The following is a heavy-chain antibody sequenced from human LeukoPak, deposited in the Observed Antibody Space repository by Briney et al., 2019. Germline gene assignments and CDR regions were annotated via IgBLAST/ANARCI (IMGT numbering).Heavy chain of an antibody. J-gene: IGHJ4*03. CDR2: IWYDGSKT. V-gene: IGHV3-33*01. D-gene: IGHD1-26*01. Sequence: GGSLRLSCAASGFIFSSYGMHWVRQAPGKGLEWVAVIWYDGSKTYYADSVQGRFTVSRDNSKNTLYLQMSSLRDDDTAVYYCARYNTGSSDYWGQGALLTVSS. CDR3: ARYNTGSSDY. CDR1: GFIFSSYG.